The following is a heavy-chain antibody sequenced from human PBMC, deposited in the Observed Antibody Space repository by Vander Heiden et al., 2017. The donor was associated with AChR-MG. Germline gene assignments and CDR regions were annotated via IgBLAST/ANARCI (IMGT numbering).Heavy chain of an antibody. Sequence: QVQLVQSGAEVKKPGSSVKVSSKASGGSFSSYAISWVRQAPGQGLEWMGGIIPIFGTASYAQKFQGRVTITADKSTSTAYMELSSLRSEDTAVYYCARVKVSDILTGLYYYYYYGMDVWGQGTTVTVSS. CDR3: ARVKVSDILTGLYYYYYYGMDV. D-gene: IGHD3-9*01. V-gene: IGHV1-69*14. J-gene: IGHJ6*02. CDR2: IIPIFGTA. CDR1: GGSFSSYA.